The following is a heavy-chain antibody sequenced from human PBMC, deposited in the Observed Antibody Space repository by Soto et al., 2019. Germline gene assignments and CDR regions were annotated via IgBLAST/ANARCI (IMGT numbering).Heavy chain of an antibody. J-gene: IGHJ4*02. CDR1: GFTFSSYG. Sequence: VQLLESGGGLVQPGGSLRLSCTASGFTFSSYGMNWVRQAPGKGLEWVSATGDGGTYYADSVRGRFTISRDDSKNTLVLQMNTLAAEDTGVYYCAGGSSGWGVDYWGPGTLVTVSS. V-gene: IGHV3-23*01. CDR2: TGDGGT. D-gene: IGHD6-19*01. CDR3: AGGSSGWGVDY.